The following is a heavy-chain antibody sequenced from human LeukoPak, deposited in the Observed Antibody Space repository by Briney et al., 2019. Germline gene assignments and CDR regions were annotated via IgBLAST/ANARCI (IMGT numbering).Heavy chain of an antibody. CDR2: INHSGST. CDR1: GGSFSGYY. V-gene: IGHV4-34*01. J-gene: IGHJ5*02. D-gene: IGHD3-22*01. CDR3: ARLGYYDGSGYYDHP. Sequence: SETLSLTCAVYGGSFSGYYWSWIRQPPGKGLEWIGEINHSGSTNYNPSLKSRVTISVDTSKNQFSLKLSSVTAADTAVYYCARLGYYDGSGYYDHPWGQGTLVTVSS.